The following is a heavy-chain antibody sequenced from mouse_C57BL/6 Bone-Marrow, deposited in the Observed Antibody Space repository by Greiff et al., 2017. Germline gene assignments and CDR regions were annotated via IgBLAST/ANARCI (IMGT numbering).Heavy chain of an antibody. V-gene: IGHV1-62-2*01. J-gene: IGHJ4*01. Sequence: VKLVASGAELVKPGASVKLSCKASGYNFTEYTIHWVKQRSGQGLEWIGWFYPGSGSITYNEKFKDKATLTADKSSSTVYMELSRLTSEDSAVYFCARHEVYYGNYPYAMDYWGQGTSVTVSS. CDR2: FYPGSGSI. D-gene: IGHD2-1*01. CDR1: GYNFTEYT. CDR3: ARHEVYYGNYPYAMDY.